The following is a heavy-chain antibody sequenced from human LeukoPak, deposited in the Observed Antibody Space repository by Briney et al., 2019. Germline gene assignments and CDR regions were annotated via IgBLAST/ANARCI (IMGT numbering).Heavy chain of an antibody. V-gene: IGHV3-74*01. CDR3: AGAGSYGSGSYIDY. CDR2: INSDGSST. D-gene: IGHD3-10*01. Sequence: GGSLRLSCAASGFTFSSYWMHWVRQAPGKGLVWVSRINSDGSSTSYADSVKGRFTISRDNAKNTLYLQMNSLRAEDTAVYYCAGAGSYGSGSYIDYWGQGTLVTVSS. J-gene: IGHJ4*02. CDR1: GFTFSSYW.